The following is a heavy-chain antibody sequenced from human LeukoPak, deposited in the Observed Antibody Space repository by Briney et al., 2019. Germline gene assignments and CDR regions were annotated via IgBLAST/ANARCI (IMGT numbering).Heavy chain of an antibody. CDR2: ISGSGGST. Sequence: GGFLRLSCAASGFTFSSYAMSWVRQAPGKGLEWVSAISGSGGSTYYADSVKGRFTISRDNSKNTLYLQMNSLRAEDTAVYYCAKHSGSYYNVIGYWGQGTLVTVSS. CDR1: GFTFSSYA. V-gene: IGHV3-23*01. CDR3: AKHSGSYYNVIGY. D-gene: IGHD3-10*01. J-gene: IGHJ4*02.